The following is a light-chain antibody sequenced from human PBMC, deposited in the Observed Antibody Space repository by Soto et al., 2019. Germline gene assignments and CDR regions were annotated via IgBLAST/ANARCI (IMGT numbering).Light chain of an antibody. CDR1: SGSVSTNYY. Sequence: QTVVTQEPSFSVSPGGTVTLTCGLNSGSVSTNYYPACYQQTPCQAPRALIYHTNTRSSGVPDRFSGSILGNRAALTLSGAQSDDGFDYYCLLYITGGTGVFGGGTKLTVL. CDR2: HTN. CDR3: LLYITGGTGV. V-gene: IGLV8-61*01. J-gene: IGLJ3*02.